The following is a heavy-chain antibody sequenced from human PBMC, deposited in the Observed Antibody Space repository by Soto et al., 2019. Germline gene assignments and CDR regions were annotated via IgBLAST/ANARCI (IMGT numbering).Heavy chain of an antibody. V-gene: IGHV1-18*01. CDR3: ARDPGGSSWFHYYYYGMDV. CDR1: ACSFTSYG. D-gene: IGHD6-13*01. Sequence: GASVKVSCKASACSFTSYGISWVRQAPGQGLEWMGWISAYNGNTNYAQKLQGRVTMTTDTSTSTAYMELRSLRSDDTAVYYCARDPGGSSWFHYYYYGMDVWGQGTTVTVSS. J-gene: IGHJ6*02. CDR2: ISAYNGNT.